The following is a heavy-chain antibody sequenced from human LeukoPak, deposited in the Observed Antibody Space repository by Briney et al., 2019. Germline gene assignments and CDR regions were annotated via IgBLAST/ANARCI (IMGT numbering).Heavy chain of an antibody. V-gene: IGHV3-74*01. Sequence: SGGSLRLSCAASGFTFSSYWMHWVRRAPGKGLMWVSRINTDGSSTTYAESVKGRVTISRDNAKNTLYLQMNSLRAEDTAVYYCARESRYCSSTSCYRPEDYWGQGTLVTVSS. D-gene: IGHD2-2*01. J-gene: IGHJ4*02. CDR3: ARESRYCSSTSCYRPEDY. CDR2: INTDGSST. CDR1: GFTFSSYW.